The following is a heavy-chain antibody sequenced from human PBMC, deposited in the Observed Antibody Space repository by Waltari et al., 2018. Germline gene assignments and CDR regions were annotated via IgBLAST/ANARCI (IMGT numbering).Heavy chain of an antibody. CDR2: ISTSSSPI. CDR1: GFTFSSYS. Sequence: EVQLVESGGGLVQPGGSLRLSCAASGFTFSSYSMNWARLAPGKGLEWISYISTSSSPIYYADSVKGGFTISRDNAKNSLYLQMNSLRAEDTAVYYCARGRVNGYMDVWGKGTTVTVSS. J-gene: IGHJ6*03. V-gene: IGHV3-48*04. CDR3: ARGRVNGYMDV. D-gene: IGHD3-10*01.